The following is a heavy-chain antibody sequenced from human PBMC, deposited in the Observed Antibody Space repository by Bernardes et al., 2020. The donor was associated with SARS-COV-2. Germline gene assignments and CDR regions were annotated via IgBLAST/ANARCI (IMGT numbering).Heavy chain of an antibody. CDR3: ARARLRYSIFDAFDI. Sequence: GSLRLSCVASGITFSSHWMHWVRQAPGKGLVWVSRINGDGSSTSYADSVKGRLTISRDNAKNTVFLQMNSLRAEDTALYYCARARLRYSIFDAFDIWGQGTVVTVSS. CDR2: INGDGSST. D-gene: IGHD3-9*01. V-gene: IGHV3-74*01. CDR1: GITFSSHW. J-gene: IGHJ3*02.